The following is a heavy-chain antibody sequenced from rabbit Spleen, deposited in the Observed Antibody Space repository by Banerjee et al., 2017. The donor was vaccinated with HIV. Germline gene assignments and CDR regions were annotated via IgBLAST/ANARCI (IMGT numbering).Heavy chain of an antibody. CDR3: ARDLVGVIGWNFYL. CDR2: INASTGKP. CDR1: GFSFSDRDV. V-gene: IGHV1S45*01. Sequence: QEQLEESGGGLVKPEGSLTLTCKAYGFSFSDRDVMCWVRQAPGKGLEWIACINASTGKPVYATWASGRFTISRTSSTTVTLRMTSLTAADRATYFCARDLVGVIGWNFYLWGQGTLVTVS. J-gene: IGHJ4*01. D-gene: IGHD1-1*01.